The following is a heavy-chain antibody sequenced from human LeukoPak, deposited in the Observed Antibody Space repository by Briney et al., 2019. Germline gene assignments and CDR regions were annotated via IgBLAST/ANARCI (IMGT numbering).Heavy chain of an antibody. CDR1: GFTFDDYG. D-gene: IGHD3-9*01. V-gene: IGHV3-20*04. Sequence: GGSLRLSCAASGFTFDDYGMSWVRQAPGKGLEWVSGINWNSGSIGYADSVKGRFTISRDNAKNSLYLQMNSLRAEDTALYYCATAYYDILTGYYGAFDIWGQGTMVTVSS. CDR2: INWNSGSI. CDR3: ATAYYDILTGYYGAFDI. J-gene: IGHJ3*02.